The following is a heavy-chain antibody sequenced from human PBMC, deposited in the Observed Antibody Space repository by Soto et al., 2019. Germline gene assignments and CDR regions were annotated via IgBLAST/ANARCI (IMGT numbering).Heavy chain of an antibody. J-gene: IGHJ6*02. CDR3: ARGIRNYYGVDV. V-gene: IGHV3-74*01. CDR1: GFTFNSYW. D-gene: IGHD2-15*01. CDR2: INGDGGTT. Sequence: EVQLVESGGGLVQPGGSLRLYCAASGFTFNSYWMHWVRQAQGKGLLWVSRINGDGGTTNYADSVKGRFTISRDNAMNTVYQQMNNLRVEDTAVYYCARGIRNYYGVDVWGQGTTVTVYS.